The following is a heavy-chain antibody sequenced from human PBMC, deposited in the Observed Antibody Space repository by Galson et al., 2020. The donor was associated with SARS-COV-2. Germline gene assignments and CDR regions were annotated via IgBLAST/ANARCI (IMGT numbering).Heavy chain of an antibody. J-gene: IGHJ4*02. Sequence: SETLSLTCTVSGGSISSYYWSWIRQPPGKGLEWIGYIYYSGSTNYNPSLKSRVTISVDTSKNQFSLKLSSVTAADTAVYYCARGWGWELLGTSFDYWGQGTLVTVSS. V-gene: IGHV4-59*01. D-gene: IGHD1-26*01. CDR1: GGSISSYY. CDR2: IYYSGST. CDR3: ARGWGWELLGTSFDY.